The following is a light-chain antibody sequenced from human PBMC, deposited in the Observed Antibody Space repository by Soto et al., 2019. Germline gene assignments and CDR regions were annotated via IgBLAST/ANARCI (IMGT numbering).Light chain of an antibody. V-gene: IGKV1-33*01. J-gene: IGKJ2*01. CDR3: QNCFTVPYT. CDR2: DAS. CDR1: QNIDIY. Sequence: DIQMTQSPSSLSASVGDRVTITCRVSQNIDIYLNWYQQRPGKAPKLLIYDASNLAAGVPSGFSGSGSGTHFTFTITSLQPEDIGTYYCQNCFTVPYTFGQGTKVDIK.